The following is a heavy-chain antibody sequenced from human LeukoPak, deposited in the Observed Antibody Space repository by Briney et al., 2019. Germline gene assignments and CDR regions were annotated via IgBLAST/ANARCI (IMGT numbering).Heavy chain of an antibody. D-gene: IGHD3-22*01. CDR3: ARHSRGYYDSTGYYYGSHAFDI. CDR1: GGFIISSTYY. V-gene: IGHV4-39*01. CDR2: IYYSGTT. J-gene: IGHJ3*02. Sequence: SETLSLTCTVSGGFIISSTYYWGWIRQPPGKGLEWIGSIYYSGTTYYNPSLKSRVTISVDTSRNQFSLKLSSVTAADTAVFHCARHSRGYYDSTGYYYGSHAFDIWGQGTMVTVSS.